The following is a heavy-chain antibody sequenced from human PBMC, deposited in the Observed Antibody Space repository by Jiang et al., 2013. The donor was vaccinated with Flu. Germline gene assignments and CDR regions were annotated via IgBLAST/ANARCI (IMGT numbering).Heavy chain of an antibody. D-gene: IGHD1-7*01. CDR1: GDTFSSYA. CDR2: IIPIFGTA. Sequence: SGAEVKKPGSSVKVSCKASGDTFSSYAISWVRQAPGQGLEWMGGIIPIFGTANYAQKFQGRVTITADKSTSTAYMELSSLRSEDMAVYYCARGGPWELRGLDWYFDLWSRGTLVTVSS. J-gene: IGHJ2*01. CDR3: ARGGPWELRGLDWYFDL. V-gene: IGHV1-69*06.